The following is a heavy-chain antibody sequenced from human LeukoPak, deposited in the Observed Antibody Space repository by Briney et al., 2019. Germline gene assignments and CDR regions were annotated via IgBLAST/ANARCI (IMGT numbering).Heavy chain of an antibody. V-gene: IGHV3-23*01. J-gene: IGHJ5*02. Sequence: GGSLRLSCAASGFTFSSYAMSWVRQAPGKGLEWVSAISGSGGSTYYADSVKGRFTISRDNSKNTLYPQMNSLRAEDTAVYYCATTKRSNYVDWFDPWGQGTLVTVSS. CDR1: GFTFSSYA. CDR2: ISGSGGST. D-gene: IGHD4-11*01. CDR3: ATTKRSNYVDWFDP.